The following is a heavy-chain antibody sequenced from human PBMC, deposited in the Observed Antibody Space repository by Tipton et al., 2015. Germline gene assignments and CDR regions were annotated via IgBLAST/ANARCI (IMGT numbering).Heavy chain of an antibody. Sequence: SLRLSCTASEFTMSNNAMTWVRQAPGKGLEWVAIIWYDGSDQYYADSVKGRFTISRNNYQNTLDLQMNSLRAEDTAVYYCARDFDYGRRNYYGVDVWGQGATVTVAS. D-gene: IGHD4-17*01. CDR2: IWYDGSDQ. J-gene: IGHJ6*02. CDR1: EFTMSNNA. CDR3: ARDFDYGRRNYYGVDV. V-gene: IGHV3-33*08.